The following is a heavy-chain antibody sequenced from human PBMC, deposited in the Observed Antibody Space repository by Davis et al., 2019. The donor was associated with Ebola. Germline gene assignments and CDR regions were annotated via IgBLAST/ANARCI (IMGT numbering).Heavy chain of an antibody. D-gene: IGHD2-21*02. CDR2: INHSGST. CDR3: ARHLGDLIDY. J-gene: IGHJ4*02. Sequence: ESLKISCAASGFTFSDYPMNWIRQPPGKGLEWIGEINHSGSTNYNSSLTSRVTISLDTSKNQFSLKLSSVTAADTAVYYCARHLGDLIDYWGQGTLVTVSS. V-gene: IGHV4-34*01. CDR1: GFTFSDYP.